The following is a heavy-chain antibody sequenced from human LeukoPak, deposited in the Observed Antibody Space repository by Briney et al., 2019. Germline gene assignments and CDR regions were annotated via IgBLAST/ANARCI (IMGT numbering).Heavy chain of an antibody. V-gene: IGHV4-38-2*02. Sequence: SETLSLTCTVSGYSISSGYYWGWIRQPPGKGLEWIGSIYHSGSTYYNPSLKSRVTISVDTSKNQFSLKLSSVTAADTAVYYCASVREQQLVRVVDYWGQGTLVTVSS. CDR3: ASVREQQLVRVVDY. CDR1: GYSISSGYY. D-gene: IGHD6-13*01. CDR2: IYHSGST. J-gene: IGHJ4*02.